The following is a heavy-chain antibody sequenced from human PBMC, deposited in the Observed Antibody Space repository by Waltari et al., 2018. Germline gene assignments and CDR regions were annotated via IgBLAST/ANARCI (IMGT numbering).Heavy chain of an antibody. CDR3: ARSNDFGSGSLPFDCFDI. CDR2: ISYNGST. J-gene: IGHJ3*02. D-gene: IGHD3-10*01. CDR1: GGPISSGGSY. V-gene: IGHV4-31*03. Sequence: QEHLQESGPGLLKPSQTLSLTCTVPGGPISSGGSYWTWIRQFPGRGLEFLGFISYNGSTYYNPSLESRITISRDTSENHFSLRLTSVTAADMAVYYCARSNDFGSGSLPFDCFDIWGQGTVVTVSS.